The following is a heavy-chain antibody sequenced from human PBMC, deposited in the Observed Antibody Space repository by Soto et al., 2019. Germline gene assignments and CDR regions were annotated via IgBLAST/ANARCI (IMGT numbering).Heavy chain of an antibody. D-gene: IGHD6-6*01. J-gene: IGHJ6*02. CDR3: AGIAARPKRYYYYGMDV. CDR2: IYYSGST. V-gene: IGHV4-39*01. CDR1: GGSISSSSYY. Sequence: NPSETLSLTCTVSGGSISSSSYYWGWIRQPPGKGLEWIGYIYYSGSTYYNPSLKSRVTISVDTSKNQFSLKLSSVTAADTAVYYCAGIAARPKRYYYYGMDVWGQGTTVTVSS.